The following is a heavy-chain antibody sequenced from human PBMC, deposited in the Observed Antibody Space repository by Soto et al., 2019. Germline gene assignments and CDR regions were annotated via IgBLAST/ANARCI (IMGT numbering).Heavy chain of an antibody. CDR1: GFTFSDFW. CDR3: ARGPRYYAVDV. Sequence: GGSLRLSCAASGFTFSDFWLHWVRQDPEKGLVWVSRINSDGRTANYADSVKGRFTISRDNAKNTLYLQMNRLRAEETAVYYCARGPRYYAVDVRGQGNTVTVSS. CDR2: INSDGRTA. J-gene: IGHJ6*02. V-gene: IGHV3-74*01.